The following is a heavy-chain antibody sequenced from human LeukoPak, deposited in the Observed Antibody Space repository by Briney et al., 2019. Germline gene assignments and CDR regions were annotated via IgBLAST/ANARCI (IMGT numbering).Heavy chain of an antibody. D-gene: IGHD4-23*01. CDR2: IYTSGST. J-gene: IGHJ4*02. CDR3: ARHAYGGNSPGDFDY. V-gene: IGHV4-4*09. Sequence: SETLSLTCTVSGGSISSYYWSWIRQPPGTALEWIGYIYTSGSTNYNPSLKSRVTISVDTSKNQFSLKLSSVTAADTAVYYCARHAYGGNSPGDFDYWGQGTLVTVSS. CDR1: GGSISSYY.